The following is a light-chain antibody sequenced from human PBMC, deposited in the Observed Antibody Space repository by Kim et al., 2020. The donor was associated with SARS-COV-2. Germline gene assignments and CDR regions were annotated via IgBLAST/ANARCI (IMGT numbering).Light chain of an antibody. CDR3: SAWDSSLSAWV. CDR2: RNN. Sequence: QAGLTQPPSVSKGLRQTATLTCTGNSNNVGYQGAAWLQQHQGHPPKLLSYRNNNRPSGISERFSAYRSGDTASLTITGLQPEDEADYYCSAWDSSLSAWVFGGGTQLTVL. V-gene: IGLV10-54*04. J-gene: IGLJ3*02. CDR1: SNNVGYQG.